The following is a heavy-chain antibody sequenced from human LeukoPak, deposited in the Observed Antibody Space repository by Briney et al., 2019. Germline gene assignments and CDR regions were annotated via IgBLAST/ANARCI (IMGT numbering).Heavy chain of an antibody. CDR1: GSSCTSYW. CDR3: ARHPDYFDGSGYYTLDAFDI. CDR2: IYPGDSDT. Sequence: GAPLKICSKCSGSSCTSYWICCVRQMPRKGLEWMGIIYPGDSDTRYSPSFQGQVTISADKSISSAYLQWSSLKASDTAMYYCARHPDYFDGSGYYTLDAFDIWGQGTMVTVSS. J-gene: IGHJ3*02. V-gene: IGHV5-51*01. D-gene: IGHD3-22*01.